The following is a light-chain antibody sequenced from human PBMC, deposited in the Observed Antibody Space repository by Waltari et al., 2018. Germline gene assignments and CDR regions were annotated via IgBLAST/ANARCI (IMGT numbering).Light chain of an antibody. J-gene: IGKJ4*01. CDR1: QSVGRS. Sequence: EIVLTQSPATLSLSPGDRATLSCRASQSVGRSLSWYQQKPGQPPRLLIYDASTRAAGVPARISSSGSAADFTLTIGSLEPEDFAVDVCLERSNWPPTFGGGTTVEI. V-gene: IGKV3-11*01. CDR2: DAS. CDR3: LERSNWPPT.